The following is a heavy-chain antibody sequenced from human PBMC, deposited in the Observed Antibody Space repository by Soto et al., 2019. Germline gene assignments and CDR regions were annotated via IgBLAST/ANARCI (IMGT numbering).Heavy chain of an antibody. D-gene: IGHD4-17*01. Sequence: SETLSLTCTVSGGSIGSGDYYWSWIRQPPGKGLEWIGYIYYSGITYYNPSLKSRVTISVDTSKNQFSLKLSSVTAADTAVYYCARSSTVTTPGSFDYWGQGTLVTVSS. CDR1: GGSIGSGDYY. V-gene: IGHV4-30-4*01. CDR2: IYYSGIT. J-gene: IGHJ4*02. CDR3: ARSSTVTTPGSFDY.